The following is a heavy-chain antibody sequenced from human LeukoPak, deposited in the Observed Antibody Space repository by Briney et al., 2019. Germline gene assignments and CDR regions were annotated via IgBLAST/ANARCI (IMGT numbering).Heavy chain of an antibody. J-gene: IGHJ4*02. CDR1: GGSISSSSYY. D-gene: IGHD6-6*01. CDR2: IYHSGST. Sequence: SETLSLACTVSGGSISSSSYYWGWIRQPPGKGLEWIGSIYHSGSTYYNPSLKSRVTISVDTSKNQFSLKLSSVTAADTAVYYCARGVARSSKFHFSYYFDYWGQGTLVTVSS. CDR3: ARGVARSSKFHFSYYFDY. V-gene: IGHV4-39*07.